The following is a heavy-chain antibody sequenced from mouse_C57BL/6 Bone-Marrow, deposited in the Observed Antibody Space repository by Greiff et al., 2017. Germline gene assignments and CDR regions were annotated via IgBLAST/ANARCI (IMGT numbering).Heavy chain of an antibody. CDR1: GFTFSSYG. J-gene: IGHJ3*01. Sequence: EVQLKESGGDLVKPGGSLKLSCAASGFTFSSYGMSWVRQTPDKRLEWVATISSGGSYTYYPDSVKGRFTISRDNAKNTLYLQMSSLKSEDTAMYYCARHGITTVVAPAWFAYWGQGTLVTVSA. CDR3: ARHGITTVVAPAWFAY. CDR2: ISSGGSYT. D-gene: IGHD1-1*01. V-gene: IGHV5-6*01.